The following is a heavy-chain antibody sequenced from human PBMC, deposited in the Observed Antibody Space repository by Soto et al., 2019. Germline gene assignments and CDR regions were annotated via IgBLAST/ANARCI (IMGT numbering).Heavy chain of an antibody. CDR3: ARSSYYYDSSGYPPGP. V-gene: IGHV3-74*01. D-gene: IGHD3-22*01. CDR2: ISSDGSST. CDR1: GFTFSSYW. Sequence: GGSLRLSCAASGFTFSSYWMHWVRQAPGKGLVWVSRISSDGSSTNYADSVKGRFTISRDNSKNTLYLQMNSLRAEDTAVYYCARSSYYYDSSGYPPGPWGQGTLVTVSS. J-gene: IGHJ5*02.